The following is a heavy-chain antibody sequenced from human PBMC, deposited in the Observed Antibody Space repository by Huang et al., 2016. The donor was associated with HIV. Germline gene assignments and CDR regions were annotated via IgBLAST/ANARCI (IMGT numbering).Heavy chain of an antibody. CDR2: IHYSGST. CDR1: GGSISSSRYY. CDR3: ARHSDDFWSGYSYFDY. J-gene: IGHJ4*02. Sequence: QLQLQESGPGLVKPSETLSLTCTVSGGSISSSRYYWGWIRQPPGKGLEWIGSIHYSGSTYYNPSLKSRVTISVETSKNQFSLKLSSVTAADTAVYYCARHSDDFWSGYSYFDYWGQGTLVPVSS. D-gene: IGHD3-3*01. V-gene: IGHV4-39*01.